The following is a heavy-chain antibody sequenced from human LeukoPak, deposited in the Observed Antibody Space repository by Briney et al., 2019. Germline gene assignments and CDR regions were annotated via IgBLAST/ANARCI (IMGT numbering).Heavy chain of an antibody. CDR3: AKASSYSSSSYIGY. J-gene: IGHJ4*02. CDR1: GFTFSSYS. V-gene: IGHV3-21*04. Sequence: GGSLRLSCAASGFTFSSYSMTWVRQAPGKGLEWVSSISSSSSYIYYADSVKGRFTISRDNAKNSLYLQMNSLRAEDTALYYCAKASSYSSSSYIGYWGQGTLVTVSS. D-gene: IGHD6-6*01. CDR2: ISSSSSYI.